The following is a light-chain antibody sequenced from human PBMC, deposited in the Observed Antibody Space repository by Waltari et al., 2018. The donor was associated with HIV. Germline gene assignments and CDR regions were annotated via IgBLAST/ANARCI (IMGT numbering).Light chain of an antibody. CDR1: ELPKKY. Sequence: SYELTQPPSVSVYPGQTARITCPGDELPKKYAYWYQQKSGQAPVLIIYEDFKRPSGIPERFSGSSSGTMATLTISGAQVEDEADYYCYSTDSSGNHRGVFGGGTKLTVL. V-gene: IGLV3-10*01. J-gene: IGLJ2*01. CDR2: EDF. CDR3: YSTDSSGNHRGV.